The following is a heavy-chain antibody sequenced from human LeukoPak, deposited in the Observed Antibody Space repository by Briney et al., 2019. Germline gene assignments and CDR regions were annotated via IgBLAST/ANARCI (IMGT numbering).Heavy chain of an antibody. J-gene: IGHJ6*03. CDR2: IYTSGGT. CDR3: ARDYGYSYGFYYYYMDV. CDR1: GGSISSGSYY. Sequence: SETLSLTCTVSGGSISSGSYYWSWIRQPAGKGLEWIGRIYTSGGTNYNPSLKSRVTISVDTSKNQFSLKLSSVTAADTAVYYCARDYGYSYGFYYYYMDVWGKGTTVTVSS. D-gene: IGHD5-18*01. V-gene: IGHV4-61*02.